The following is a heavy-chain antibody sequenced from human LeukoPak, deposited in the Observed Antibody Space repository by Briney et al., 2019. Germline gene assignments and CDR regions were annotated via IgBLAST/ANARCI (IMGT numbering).Heavy chain of an antibody. Sequence: ASVKVSCKASGNTVSGYYMHWERQAPGQGLELIGTINPNSGGTDYAQKFQGRVTMTRDTSISTVYVELSRLRSDDTAVYYYARASDVLRYFDWLFYAYWGPGTLVTVSS. J-gene: IGHJ4*02. D-gene: IGHD3-9*01. CDR3: ARASDVLRYFDWLFYAY. CDR2: INPNSGGT. V-gene: IGHV1-2*02. CDR1: GNTVSGYY.